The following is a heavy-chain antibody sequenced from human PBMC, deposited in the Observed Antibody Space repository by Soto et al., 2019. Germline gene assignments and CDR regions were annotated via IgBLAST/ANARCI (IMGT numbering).Heavy chain of an antibody. D-gene: IGHD4-17*01. Sequence: GGSLRLSCAASGFTFSSYAMNWVRQAPGKGLEWVSAISGSGGSTYYADSVKGRFTISRDNSKNTLYLQMNSLRAEETAVYYCAKAWAGDYLSGNWFDPWGQGTLVTVSS. CDR1: GFTFSSYA. V-gene: IGHV3-23*01. CDR2: ISGSGGST. J-gene: IGHJ5*02. CDR3: AKAWAGDYLSGNWFDP.